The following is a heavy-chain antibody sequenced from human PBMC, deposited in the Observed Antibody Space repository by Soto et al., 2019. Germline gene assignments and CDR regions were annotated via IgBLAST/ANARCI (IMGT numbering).Heavy chain of an antibody. Sequence: SETLSLTCTVSGGSVTSDEDYWTWIRQSPGKGLEWIGYISNSGSTGYNPSLKTRLSMSVDRSNNQFTLTMNSVTAADTAVYFCATESGSTYGYFDHWGKGTQVTVS. D-gene: IGHD5-18*01. V-gene: IGHV4-30-4*01. CDR1: GGSVTSDEDY. CDR2: ISNSGST. J-gene: IGHJ4*02. CDR3: ATESGSTYGYFDH.